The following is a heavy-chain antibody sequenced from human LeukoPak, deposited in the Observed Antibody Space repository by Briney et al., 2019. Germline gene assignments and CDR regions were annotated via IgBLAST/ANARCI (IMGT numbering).Heavy chain of an antibody. J-gene: IGHJ3*02. D-gene: IGHD3-22*01. V-gene: IGHV1-46*01. CDR2: INPSGGST. CDR3: AREYYYDSSGYGAFDI. Sequence: GASVKVSCKASGYTFTSYYMHWVRQAPGQGLEWMGIINPSGGSTSYAQKFQGRVTMTRDMSTSTVYMELSSLRSEDTAVYYCAREYYYDSSGYGAFDIWGQGTMVTVSS. CDR1: GYTFTSYY.